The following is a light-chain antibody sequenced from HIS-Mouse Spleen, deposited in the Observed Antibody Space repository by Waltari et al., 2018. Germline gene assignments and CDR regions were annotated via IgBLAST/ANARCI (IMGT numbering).Light chain of an antibody. J-gene: IGKJ3*01. CDR2: LGS. CDR1: QSLLHSNGYTY. Sequence: DIVMTQSPLSLPVTPGEPASISCRSSQSLLHSNGYTYLDWYLQKPWQSPQLLIYLGSNRASGVPDRFSGSGSGTDVTLKISRVEAEDVGVYYCMQALQTPFTFGPGTKVDIK. CDR3: MQALQTPFT. V-gene: IGKV2-28*01.